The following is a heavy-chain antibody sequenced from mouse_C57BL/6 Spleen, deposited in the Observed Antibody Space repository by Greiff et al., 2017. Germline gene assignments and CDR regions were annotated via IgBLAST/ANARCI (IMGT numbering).Heavy chain of an antibody. CDR1: GFTFTDYY. Sequence: DVQLVESGGGLVQPGGSLSLSCAASGFTFTDYYMSWVRQPPGKALEWLGFIRNKANGYTTEYSASVKGRFTISRDNSQSILYLQMNALRAEDSATYYCARLLRYYFDYWGQGTTLTVSS. CDR2: IRNKANGYTT. CDR3: ARLLRYYFDY. D-gene: IGHD1-1*01. J-gene: IGHJ2*01. V-gene: IGHV7-3*01.